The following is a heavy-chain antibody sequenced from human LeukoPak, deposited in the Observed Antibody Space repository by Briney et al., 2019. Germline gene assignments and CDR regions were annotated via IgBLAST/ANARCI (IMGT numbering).Heavy chain of an antibody. Sequence: PGGSLTLSFSASGFTFSTYSMNWVRQAPGKGLEWVSSISSSSSYIYYADSVKGPFTISRDNAQNSMYLKMNSLRDEDTAVYYCARSRGSSSSSDSYDYWGQGTLVTVSS. J-gene: IGHJ4*02. V-gene: IGHV3-21*01. CDR3: ARSRGSSSSSDSYDY. D-gene: IGHD6-6*01. CDR1: GFTFSTYS. CDR2: ISSSSSYI.